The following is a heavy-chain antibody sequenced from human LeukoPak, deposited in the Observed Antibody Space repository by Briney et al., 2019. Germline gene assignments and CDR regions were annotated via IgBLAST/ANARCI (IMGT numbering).Heavy chain of an antibody. Sequence: GGPLRLSCAASGFTFSSYWMSWVRQAPGKGLEWVTVIFYGGSNKYYADSVKGRFSISRDNSKNTLYLQMNSLRAEDTAVYYCARVYSNSPEYGMDVWGQGTTVTVS. J-gene: IGHJ6*02. CDR3: ARVYSNSPEYGMDV. CDR2: IFYGGSNK. V-gene: IGHV3-33*08. D-gene: IGHD4-11*01. CDR1: GFTFSSYW.